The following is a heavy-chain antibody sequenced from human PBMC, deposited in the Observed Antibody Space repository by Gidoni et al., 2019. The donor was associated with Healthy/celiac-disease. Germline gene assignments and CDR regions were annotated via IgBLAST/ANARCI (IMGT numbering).Heavy chain of an antibody. Sequence: EVQLVESGGGLVQPGGSLRLSCSASGFTFSSYWRSWVRQAPGKGLEWVANIKQDGSEKYYVDSVKGRFTISRDNAKNSLYLQMNSLRAEDTAVYYCARLRRSYCSGGSCTYFDYWGQGTLVTVSS. CDR1: GFTFSSYW. V-gene: IGHV3-7*01. CDR3: ARLRRSYCSGGSCTYFDY. J-gene: IGHJ4*02. D-gene: IGHD2-15*01. CDR2: IKQDGSEK.